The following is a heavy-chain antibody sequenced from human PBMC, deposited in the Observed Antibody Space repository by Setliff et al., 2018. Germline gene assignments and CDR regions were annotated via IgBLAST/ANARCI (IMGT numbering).Heavy chain of an antibody. D-gene: IGHD3-22*01. CDR3: AKSPPGYYDSSGWHQRNYYMDV. J-gene: IGHJ6*03. CDR1: GYSFTSYA. CDR2: INTNTGNP. Sequence: ASVKVSCKASGYSFTSYAMNWVRQAPAQGLEWMGWINTNTGNPTYAQGFTGRFVFSLDTSVSTAYLQISSLKAEDTAVYYCAKSPPGYYDSSGWHQRNYYMDVWGKGTTGTVSS. V-gene: IGHV7-4-1*02.